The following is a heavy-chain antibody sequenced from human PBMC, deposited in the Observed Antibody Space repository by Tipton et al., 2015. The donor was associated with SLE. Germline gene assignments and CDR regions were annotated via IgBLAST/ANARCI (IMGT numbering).Heavy chain of an antibody. CDR2: ISGSGGST. Sequence: SLRLSCAASGFTFSDYYMSWVRQAPGKGLEWVSAISGSGGSTYYADSVKGRFTISRDNSKNTLYLQMNSLRAEDTAVYYCAKPRKPGVATVSDAFDIWGQGTMVTVSS. D-gene: IGHD5-12*01. J-gene: IGHJ3*02. CDR3: AKPRKPGVATVSDAFDI. V-gene: IGHV3-23*01. CDR1: GFTFSDYY.